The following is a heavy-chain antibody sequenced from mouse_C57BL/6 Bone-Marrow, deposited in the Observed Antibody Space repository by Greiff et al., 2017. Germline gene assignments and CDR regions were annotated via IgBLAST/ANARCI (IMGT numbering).Heavy chain of an antibody. J-gene: IGHJ4*01. CDR3: ARRATDYYGSKAMDY. CDR2: ISSGSSTI. CDR1: GFTFSDYG. Sequence: EVKLVESGGGLVKPGGSLKLSCAASGFTFSDYGMHWVRQAPEKGLEWVAYISSGSSTIYYADTVKGRFTISRDNAKNTLFLQMTSLRSEDTAMYYCARRATDYYGSKAMDYWGQGTSVTVSS. D-gene: IGHD1-1*01. V-gene: IGHV5-17*01.